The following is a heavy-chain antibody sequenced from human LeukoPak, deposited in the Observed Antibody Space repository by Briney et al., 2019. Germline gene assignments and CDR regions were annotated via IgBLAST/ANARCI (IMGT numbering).Heavy chain of an antibody. Sequence: GGSLRLSCAASGFSFSSYGMHWVRQAPGKGLEWVAFIRYDGSDKYYADSVKGRFTISRDNSKNTLYLQMNSLRAEDTAVYYCAPGGRRGRALDAFDIWGQGTMVTVSS. J-gene: IGHJ3*02. D-gene: IGHD2-8*02. V-gene: IGHV3-30*02. CDR1: GFSFSSYG. CDR2: IRYDGSDK. CDR3: APGGRRGRALDAFDI.